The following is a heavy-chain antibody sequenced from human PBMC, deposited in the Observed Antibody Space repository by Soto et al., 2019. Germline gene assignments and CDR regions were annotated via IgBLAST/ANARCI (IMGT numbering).Heavy chain of an antibody. CDR1: GFNFKSYD. CDR2: VSTSGGRT. CDR3: VRKGYETGWYYDE. D-gene: IGHD6-19*01. J-gene: IGHJ4*02. V-gene: IGHV3-23*01. Sequence: GGYLRLSCAASGFNFKSYDMFWVRQAPGKGPEWVSFVSTSGGRTEYADFVRGRFTISRDNAENTLSLQMNSLAVDDTAVYYCVRKGYETGWYYDEWGQGTLGTVS.